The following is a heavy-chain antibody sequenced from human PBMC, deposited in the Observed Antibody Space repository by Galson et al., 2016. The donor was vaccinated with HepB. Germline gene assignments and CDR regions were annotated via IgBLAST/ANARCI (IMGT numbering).Heavy chain of an antibody. CDR1: GFTFSTYG. Sequence: SLRLSCAASGFTFSTYGMHWVRQAPGKGLEWVAVIWYDGSEKYYADSVKGRFTISRDNSKNTLYLQINSLRAEDTAVYYCARDSWDIVVVSPAMFTFDIWGQGTMVTVSS. V-gene: IGHV3-33*01. CDR2: IWYDGSEK. J-gene: IGHJ3*02. D-gene: IGHD2-2*01. CDR3: ARDSWDIVVVSPAMFTFDI.